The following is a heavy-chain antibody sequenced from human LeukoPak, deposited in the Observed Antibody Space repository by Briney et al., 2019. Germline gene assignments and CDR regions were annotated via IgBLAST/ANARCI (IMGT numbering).Heavy chain of an antibody. V-gene: IGHV1-18*01. CDR1: GGTFSSYA. Sequence: ASVKVSCKASGGTFSSYAISWVRQAPGQGLEWMGWISAYNGNTNYAQKLQGRVTMTTDTSTSTAYMELRSLRSDDTAVYYCASSLGSYYYMDVWGKGTTVTVSS. CDR3: ASSLGSYYYMDV. D-gene: IGHD7-27*01. CDR2: ISAYNGNT. J-gene: IGHJ6*03.